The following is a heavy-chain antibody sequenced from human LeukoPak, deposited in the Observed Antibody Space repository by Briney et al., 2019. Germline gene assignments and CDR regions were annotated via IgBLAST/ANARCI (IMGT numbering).Heavy chain of an antibody. CDR2: MNPNSGNA. V-gene: IGHV1-8*03. J-gene: IGHJ6*03. CDR3: AREVQAYDFWSTDYYMDV. CDR1: GYTFTSYD. D-gene: IGHD3-3*01. Sequence: ASVKVSCKASGYTFTSYDINWVRQATGQGLEWMGWMNPNSGNAGYAQKFQGRVTITRNTSISTAYMELSSLRSEDTAVYYCAREVQAYDFWSTDYYMDVWGKGTTVTVSS.